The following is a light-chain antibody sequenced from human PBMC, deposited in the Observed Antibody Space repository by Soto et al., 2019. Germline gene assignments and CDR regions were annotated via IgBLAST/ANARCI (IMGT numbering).Light chain of an antibody. CDR2: DAS. CDR3: QQRSSWFN. CDR1: QSVGSS. J-gene: IGKJ2*01. V-gene: IGKV3-11*01. Sequence: IVLTQSPGTLSLSPGERATLSCRASQSVGSSLAWYQQKPGQPPRLLIYDASNRATGIPARFSGSGSGTDFTLTISGLEPEDFAVYYCQQRSSWFNFGQGTKLDIK.